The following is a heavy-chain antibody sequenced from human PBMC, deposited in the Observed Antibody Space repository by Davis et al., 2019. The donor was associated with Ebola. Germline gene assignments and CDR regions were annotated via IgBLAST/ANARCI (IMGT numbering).Heavy chain of an antibody. CDR3: ATCGFCVSTSGVDY. D-gene: IGHD5/OR15-5a*01. CDR2: ISGVGYNT. Sequence: GESLKISCAASGFTFSSYAMSWVRQAPGKGLEWVSGISGVGYNTYHADSVKGRFTISRDNSKNTLYLQMNSLSGDDTALYYCATCGFCVSTSGVDYWGQGTLVTVSS. CDR1: GFTFSSYA. V-gene: IGHV3-23*01. J-gene: IGHJ4*02.